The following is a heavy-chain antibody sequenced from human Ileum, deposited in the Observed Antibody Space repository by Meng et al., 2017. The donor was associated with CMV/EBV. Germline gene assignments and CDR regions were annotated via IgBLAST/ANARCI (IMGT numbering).Heavy chain of an antibody. CDR1: GFTFSNYA. D-gene: IGHD1-26*01. J-gene: IGHJ4*02. CDR2: IKGDGRNT. V-gene: IGHV3-74*01. CDR3: VRDGVGAPPLDY. Sequence: GESLKISCAASGFTFSNYAMGWVRQAPRKGLEWVSRIKGDGRNTVYADSVKGRFTISRDNAKRTLYLQMNSLRVEDTGVYYCVRDGVGAPPLDYWGQGALVTVSS.